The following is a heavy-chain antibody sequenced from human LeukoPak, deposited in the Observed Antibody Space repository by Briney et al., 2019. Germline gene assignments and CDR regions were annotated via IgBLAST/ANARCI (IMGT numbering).Heavy chain of an antibody. Sequence: SETLSLICAVYGGSFSDYYWSWIRQPPGKGLEWIGEINHSGSTNYNPSLKSRVTISVDTSKNQFSLKLSSVTAADTAVYYCARGAGIAAVWGQGTLVTVSS. D-gene: IGHD6-13*01. J-gene: IGHJ4*02. CDR1: GGSFSDYY. CDR3: ARGAGIAAV. V-gene: IGHV4-34*01. CDR2: INHSGST.